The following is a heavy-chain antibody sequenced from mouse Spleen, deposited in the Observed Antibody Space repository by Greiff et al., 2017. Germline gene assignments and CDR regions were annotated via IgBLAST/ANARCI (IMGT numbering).Heavy chain of an antibody. Sequence: EVNVVESGGGLVQPGGSLKLSCATSGFTFSDYYMYWVRQTPEKRLEWVAYISNGGGSTYYPDTVKGRFTISRDNAKNTLYLQMSRLKSEDTAMYYCARHKAMITTYAMDYWGQGTSVTVSA. CDR2: ISNGGGST. J-gene: IGHJ4*01. CDR3: ARHKAMITTYAMDY. CDR1: GFTFSDYY. D-gene: IGHD2-4*01. V-gene: IGHV5-12*02.